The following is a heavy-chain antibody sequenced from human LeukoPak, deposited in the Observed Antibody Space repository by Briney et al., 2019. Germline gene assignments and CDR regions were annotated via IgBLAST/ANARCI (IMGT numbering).Heavy chain of an antibody. D-gene: IGHD2-15*01. CDR2: ISSSGSTI. CDR3: ARDRFSSLVVVAANANWFDP. CDR1: GFTFSDYY. V-gene: IGHV3-11*04. Sequence: PGGSLRLSCAASGFTFSDYYMSWIRQAPGKGLEWVSYISSSGSTIYYADSVKGRFTISRDNAKNSLYLQMNSLRAEDTAVYYCARDRFSSLVVVAANANWFDPWGQGTLVTVSS. J-gene: IGHJ5*02.